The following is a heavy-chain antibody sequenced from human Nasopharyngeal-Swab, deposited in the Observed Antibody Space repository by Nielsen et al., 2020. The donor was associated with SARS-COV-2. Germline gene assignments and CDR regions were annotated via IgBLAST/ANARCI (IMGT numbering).Heavy chain of an antibody. CDR2: IIPIFGTA. D-gene: IGHD3-10*01. J-gene: IGHJ5*02. CDR1: GGTFSSYA. V-gene: IGHV1-69*13. CDR3: ASVRGVRAGWFDP. Sequence: SVKVSCKASGGTFSSYAISWVRQAPGQGLEWMGGIIPIFGTANYAQKFQGRVTITADESTSTTYMELSSLRSEDTAVYYCASVRGVRAGWFDPWGQGTLVTVSS.